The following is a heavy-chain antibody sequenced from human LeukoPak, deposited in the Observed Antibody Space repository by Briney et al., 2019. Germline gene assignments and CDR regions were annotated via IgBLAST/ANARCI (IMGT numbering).Heavy chain of an antibody. Sequence: GSSVKVSCKASGGTFSSYAISWVRRAPGQGLEWMGGIIPIFGTANYAQKFQGRVTITADESTSTAYMELSSLRSEDTAVYYCARGPARFLEWLSPVGMDVWGKGTTVPVSS. D-gene: IGHD3-3*01. V-gene: IGHV1-69*01. J-gene: IGHJ6*04. CDR1: GGTFSSYA. CDR2: IIPIFGTA. CDR3: ARGPARFLEWLSPVGMDV.